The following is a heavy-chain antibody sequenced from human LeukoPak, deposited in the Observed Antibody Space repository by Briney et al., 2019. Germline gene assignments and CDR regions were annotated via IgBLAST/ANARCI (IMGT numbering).Heavy chain of an antibody. Sequence: PGGSLRLSCAASALIFSDYWMSWVRQAPGKGLEWVANIKQDGSEKYYVDSVKGRFTISRDNAKKSLYLQTNSLRAEDTAVYYCATSQTTSGRYGNAFDIWGQGTMVTVSS. V-gene: IGHV3-7*01. CDR2: IKQDGSEK. D-gene: IGHD6-19*01. CDR1: ALIFSDYW. J-gene: IGHJ3*02. CDR3: ATSQTTSGRYGNAFDI.